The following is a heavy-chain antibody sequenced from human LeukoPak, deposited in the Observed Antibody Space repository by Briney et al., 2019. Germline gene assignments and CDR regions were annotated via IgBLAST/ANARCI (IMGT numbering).Heavy chain of an antibody. CDR3: ARRHFDY. J-gene: IGHJ4*02. V-gene: IGHV3-33*01. Sequence: PGGSLRLSCAASGFTFSSYGMHWVRQAPGKGLEWVAVIWYDGSNKYYADSVKGRFTISRDNAKNSLYLQMNSLRAEDTAVYYCARRHFDYWGQGTLVTVSS. CDR1: GFTFSSYG. CDR2: IWYDGSNK.